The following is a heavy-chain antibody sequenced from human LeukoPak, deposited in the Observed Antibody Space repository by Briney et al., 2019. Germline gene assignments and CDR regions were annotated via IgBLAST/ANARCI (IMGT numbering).Heavy chain of an antibody. CDR2: ISAYKGNT. D-gene: IGHD3-3*01. J-gene: IGHJ4*02. CDR3: ARSPPYTDFWSGKGLLDY. Sequence: GASVKVSCMASGYTFSSYGFTWVRQAPGQGSEWMGWISAYKGNTKYAQKLQGRVTMTTDTSTSTAYMELRSLRSDDTAMYYCARSPPYTDFWSGKGLLDYWGQGTLVTVSS. CDR1: GYTFSSYG. V-gene: IGHV1-18*01.